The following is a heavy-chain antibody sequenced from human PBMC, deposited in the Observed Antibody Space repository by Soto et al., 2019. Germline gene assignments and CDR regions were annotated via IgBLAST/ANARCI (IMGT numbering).Heavy chain of an antibody. CDR3: ARGVRVAAIDYNWFDP. CDR1: GGSFRGYY. V-gene: IGHV4-34*01. J-gene: IGHJ5*02. CDR2: INHSGST. D-gene: IGHD2-15*01. Sequence: PSETLSLTCAVYGGSFRGYYWSWIRQPPGKGLEWIGEINHSGSTNYNPSLKSRVTISVDTSKNQFSLKLSSVTAADTAVYYCARGVRVAAIDYNWFDPWGQGTLVTVSS.